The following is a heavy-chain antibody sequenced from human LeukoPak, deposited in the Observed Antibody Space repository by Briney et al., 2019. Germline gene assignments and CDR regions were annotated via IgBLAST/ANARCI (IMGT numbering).Heavy chain of an antibody. D-gene: IGHD2-21*02. Sequence: PGGSLRLSCAASGFTFSSYSMNWVRQAPGKGLEWVSYISSSSSTIYYADSVKGRFTISRENAKNSLYLQMNSLRDEDTAVYYCAREVVVVTAPHYFDYWGQGTLVTVSS. CDR3: AREVVVVTAPHYFDY. CDR2: ISSSSSTI. J-gene: IGHJ4*02. V-gene: IGHV3-48*02. CDR1: GFTFSSYS.